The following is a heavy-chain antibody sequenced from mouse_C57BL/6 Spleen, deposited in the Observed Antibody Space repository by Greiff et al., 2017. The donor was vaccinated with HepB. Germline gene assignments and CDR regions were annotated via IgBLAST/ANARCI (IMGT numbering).Heavy chain of an antibody. V-gene: IGHV1-55*01. CDR2: IYPGSGST. J-gene: IGHJ1*03. Sequence: VQLQQPGAELVKPGASVKMSCKASGYTFTSYWITWVKQRPGQGLEWIGDIYPGSGSTNYNEKFKSKATLTVDTSSSTAYMQPSSLTSEDSAVYYCARQPREYGSSYEYFDVWGTGTTVTVSS. CDR1: GYTFTSYW. D-gene: IGHD1-1*01. CDR3: ARQPREYGSSYEYFDV.